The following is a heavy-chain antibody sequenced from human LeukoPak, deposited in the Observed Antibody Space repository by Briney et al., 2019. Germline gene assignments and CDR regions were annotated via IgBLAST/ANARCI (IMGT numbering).Heavy chain of an antibody. Sequence: SETLSLTCTVSGGSISSSSYSWGWIRQPPGKGLEWIGSIYYSGSTYYNPSLKSRVTISVDTSKNQFSLKLSSVTAADTAVYYCARVVIGIGYYYDSSGYGNWFDPWGQGTLVTVSS. CDR2: IYYSGST. CDR3: ARVVIGIGYYYDSSGYGNWFDP. D-gene: IGHD3-22*01. CDR1: GGSISSSSYS. J-gene: IGHJ5*02. V-gene: IGHV4-39*07.